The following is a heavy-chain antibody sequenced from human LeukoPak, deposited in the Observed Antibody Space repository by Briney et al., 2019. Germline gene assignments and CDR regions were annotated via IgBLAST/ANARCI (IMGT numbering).Heavy chain of an antibody. CDR3: ARGRCNSGSCSSHYYYYMDV. D-gene: IGHD2-15*01. V-gene: IGHV1-69*13. CDR1: GGTFSNYA. Sequence: SVKVSCKASGGTFSNYAITWVRQAPGQGLEWMGGIVPIFGTANYAQKFQGRVTITADESTSTAYIELSSMRSEDTAVYYCARGRCNSGSCSSHYYYYMDVWGKGTTVTVSS. CDR2: IVPIFGTA. J-gene: IGHJ6*03.